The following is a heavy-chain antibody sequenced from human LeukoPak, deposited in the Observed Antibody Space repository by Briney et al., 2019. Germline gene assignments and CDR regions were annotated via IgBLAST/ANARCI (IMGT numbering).Heavy chain of an antibody. J-gene: IGHJ3*02. D-gene: IGHD1-26*01. CDR1: GASIRGYY. CDR3: ARQDSGTYLNPLDI. CDR2: IYYTGST. V-gene: IGHV4-59*08. Sequence: SETLSLTCTVSGASIRGYYWSWIRQPPGKGLEWIGYIYYTGSTNYNPSLKSRVTISVDTSKNQLSLKLRSVTAADTAVYYCARQDSGTYLNPLDIWGQGTVVTVSS.